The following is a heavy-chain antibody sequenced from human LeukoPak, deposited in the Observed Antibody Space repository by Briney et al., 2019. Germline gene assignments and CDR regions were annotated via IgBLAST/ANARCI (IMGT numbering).Heavy chain of an antibody. CDR3: GREGVAGGLDY. D-gene: IGHD6-19*01. CDR1: GFAFSTYW. J-gene: IGHJ4*02. V-gene: IGHV3-74*01. CDR2: IKFDGRST. Sequence: GGSLRLSCAASGFAFSTYWMHWVRQAPGRGLVRVSRIKFDGRSTGYADSVKGRLTISRDNAKNTLYLQMNSLRAEDTAVYYCGREGVAGGLDYWGQGTLVTVSS.